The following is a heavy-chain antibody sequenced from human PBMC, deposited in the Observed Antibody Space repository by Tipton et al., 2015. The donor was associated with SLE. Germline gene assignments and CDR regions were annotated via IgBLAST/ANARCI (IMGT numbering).Heavy chain of an antibody. Sequence: LSLTCTVSGGSISSHYWSWIRQPPGKGLEWIGEINHSGSTNYNPSLKSRVTISVDTSKNQFSLKLSSVTAADTAVYYCARAMEQWFGVFDYWGQGTLVTVSS. V-gene: IGHV4-34*01. CDR1: GGSISSHY. D-gene: IGHD3-16*01. CDR3: ARAMEQWFGVFDY. J-gene: IGHJ4*02. CDR2: INHSGST.